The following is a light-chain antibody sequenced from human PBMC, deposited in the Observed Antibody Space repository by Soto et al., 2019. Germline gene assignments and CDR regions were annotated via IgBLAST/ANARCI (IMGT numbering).Light chain of an antibody. V-gene: IGKV1-39*01. CDR2: GAY. J-gene: IGKJ5*01. Sequence: DIQMTQSPASLAAPVGGRAGSTCRASQYINFYLTWYQQKPGKAPKLLIYGAYSLLSGVQSRFSGSGSGTDFTLTIDSLQVEDFATYYCQQSHSTPPTFSQGTRLEIK. CDR1: QYINFY. CDR3: QQSHSTPPT.